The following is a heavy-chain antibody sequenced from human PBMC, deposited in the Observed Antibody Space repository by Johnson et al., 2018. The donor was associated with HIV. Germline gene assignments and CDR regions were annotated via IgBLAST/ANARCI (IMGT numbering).Heavy chain of an antibody. V-gene: IGHV3-30*18. D-gene: IGHD2-21*02. CDR2: ISHDGTNN. J-gene: IGHJ3*02. CDR1: GFTFSIYD. CDR3: AKGGAYCGGDCNAFDI. Sequence: QVQLVESGGGVVQPGGSLRLSCAASGFTFSIYDIHWVRQAPGKGLEWVAMISHDGTNNFYADSVKGRFTVSRDNSKNTLYLEANSRGPEDTATYYCAKGGAYCGGDCNAFDIWGQGTMVTVSS.